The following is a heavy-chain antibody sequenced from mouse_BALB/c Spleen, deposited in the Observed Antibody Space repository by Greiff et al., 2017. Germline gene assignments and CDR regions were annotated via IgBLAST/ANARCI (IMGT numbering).Heavy chain of an antibody. Sequence: EVHLVESGGGLVKPGGSLKLSCAASGFAFSSYDMSWVRQTPEKRLEWVAYISSGGGSTYYPDTVKGRFTISRDNAKNTLYLQMSSLKSEDTAMYYCARPFITTAYAMDYWGQGTSVTVSS. CDR3: ARPFITTAYAMDY. V-gene: IGHV5-12-1*01. CDR1: GFAFSSYD. CDR2: ISSGGGST. D-gene: IGHD1-2*01. J-gene: IGHJ4*01.